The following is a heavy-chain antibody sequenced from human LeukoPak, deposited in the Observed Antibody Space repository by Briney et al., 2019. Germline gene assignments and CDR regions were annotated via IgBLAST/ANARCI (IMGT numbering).Heavy chain of an antibody. V-gene: IGHV4-34*01. Sequence: PSETPSLTCAVYGGSFSGYYWSWIRQPPGKGLEWIGEINHSGSTNYNPSLKSRVTISVDTSKNQFSLKLSSVTAADTAVYYCARFFWQQLGYYYGMDVWGQGTTVTVSS. CDR3: ARFFWQQLGYYYGMDV. CDR1: GGSFSGYY. J-gene: IGHJ6*02. CDR2: INHSGST. D-gene: IGHD6-13*01.